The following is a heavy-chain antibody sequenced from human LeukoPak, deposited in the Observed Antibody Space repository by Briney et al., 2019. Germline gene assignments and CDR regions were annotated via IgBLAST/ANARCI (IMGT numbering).Heavy chain of an antibody. CDR1: GFTLSSYG. V-gene: IGHV3-30*18. Sequence: GGSLRLSCAASGFTLSSYGMHWVRQAPGKGLEWVALISYDGSDKYYADSVRGRFTISRDKSKNTLYLQMNSLRAGDTAVYYCAKGHWYFDLWGRGTLVTVSS. J-gene: IGHJ2*01. CDR2: ISYDGSDK. CDR3: AKGHWYFDL.